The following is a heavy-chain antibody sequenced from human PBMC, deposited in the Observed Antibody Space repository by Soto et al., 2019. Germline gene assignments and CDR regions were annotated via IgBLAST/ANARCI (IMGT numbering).Heavy chain of an antibody. J-gene: IGHJ4*02. Sequence: QVNLVQSGAEVKNPGASVKVSCKASGYSFTTYGILWVRQAPGQSLEWMGWINAGNGDTKYSRKSQGRVSITRDTFASTAYMHLSSLTSEDTAVYYCARDGAVAGNANFDYWGQGTLVTVSS. CDR1: GYSFTTYG. CDR2: INAGNGDT. D-gene: IGHD6-19*01. CDR3: ARDGAVAGNANFDY. V-gene: IGHV1-3*01.